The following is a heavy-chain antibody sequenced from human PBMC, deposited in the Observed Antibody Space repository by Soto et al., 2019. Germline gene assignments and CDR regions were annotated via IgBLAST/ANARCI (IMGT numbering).Heavy chain of an antibody. Sequence: QVQLEQSGAAVKKPGSSVKVSCKASGGTFRTAAISWVRQAPGQGLEWMGGIMPVFRTPDYAQKFQGRVTITADESTNTAYMELSGLRSDDTAVYYCARDNDRPQLGGNYYYMLDVWGQGTTITVSS. D-gene: IGHD2-8*01. CDR1: GGTFRTAA. CDR2: IMPVFRTP. J-gene: IGHJ6*02. CDR3: ARDNDRPQLGGNYYYMLDV. V-gene: IGHV1-69*12.